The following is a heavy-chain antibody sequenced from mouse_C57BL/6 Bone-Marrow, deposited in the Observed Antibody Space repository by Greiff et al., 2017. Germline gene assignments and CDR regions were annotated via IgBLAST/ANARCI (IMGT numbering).Heavy chain of an antibody. CDR2: IYPRSGNT. J-gene: IGHJ3*01. CDR3: ARETAQARAWFAY. CDR1: GYTFTSYG. Sequence: VMLVESGAELARPGASVKLSCKASGYTFTSYGISWVKQRTGQGLEWIGEIYPRSGNTYYNEKFKGKATLTADKSSSTAYMELRSLTSEDSAVYFCARETAQARAWFAYWGQGTLVTVSA. V-gene: IGHV1-81*01. D-gene: IGHD3-2*02.